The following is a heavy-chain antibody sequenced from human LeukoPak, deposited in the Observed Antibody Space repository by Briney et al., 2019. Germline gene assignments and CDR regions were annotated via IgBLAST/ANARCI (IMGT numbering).Heavy chain of an antibody. CDR2: IYYSGST. V-gene: IGHV4-39*07. D-gene: IGHD7-27*01. CDR1: GGSISSSSYY. CDR3: ARGLTEFDY. J-gene: IGHJ4*02. Sequence: PSETLSLTCTVSGGSISSSSYYWGWIRQPPGKGLKWIGSIYYSGSTYYNPSLKSRVTISVDTSKNQFSLKLSSVTAADTAVYYCARGLTEFDYWGQGTLVTVSS.